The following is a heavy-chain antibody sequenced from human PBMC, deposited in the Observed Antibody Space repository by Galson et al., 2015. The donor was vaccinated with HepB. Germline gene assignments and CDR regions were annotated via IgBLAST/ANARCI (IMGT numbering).Heavy chain of an antibody. CDR3: VRDSYDTNGYGCYFYRGMDG. V-gene: IGHV2-70*11. CDR2: IDWDNDK. CDR1: GFSLTTSGMC. J-gene: IGHJ6*02. D-gene: IGHD3-22*01. Sequence: PALVKPTQTLTVTCTVSGFSLTTSGMCVTWIRQPPGKALEWLARIDWDNDKSYTTSLKARLTISRDTSKNHVVLTMTDMDPVDTATYYCVRDSYDTNGYGCYFYRGMDGGGQGTTVTVSS.